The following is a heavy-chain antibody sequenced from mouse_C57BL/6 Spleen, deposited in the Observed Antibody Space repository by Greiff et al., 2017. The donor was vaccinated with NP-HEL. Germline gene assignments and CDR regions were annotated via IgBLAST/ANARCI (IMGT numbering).Heavy chain of an antibody. CDR1: GYTFTDYN. CDR3: ARKIEDYYGSSYDY. CDR2: INPNNGGT. D-gene: IGHD1-1*01. V-gene: IGHV1-18*01. Sequence: EVKLMESGPELVKPGASVKIPCKASGYTFTDYNMDWVKQSHGKSLEWIGDINPNNGGTIYNQKFKGKATLTVDKSSSTAYMELRSLTSEDTAVYYCARKIEDYYGSSYDYWGQGTTLTVSS. J-gene: IGHJ2*01.